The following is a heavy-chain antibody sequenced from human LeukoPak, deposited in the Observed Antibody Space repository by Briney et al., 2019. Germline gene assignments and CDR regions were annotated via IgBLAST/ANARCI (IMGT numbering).Heavy chain of an antibody. V-gene: IGHV3-7*01. CDR3: AKASGVYYYDSSGYFNY. D-gene: IGHD3-22*01. CDR1: GFTFSSYW. J-gene: IGHJ4*02. CDR2: IKQDGSEK. Sequence: PGGSLRLSCAASGFTFSSYWMNWVRQAPGKGLEWVANIKQDGSEKYYVDSVKGRFTISRDNAKNSLYPQMNSLRAEDTAVYYCAKASGVYYYDSSGYFNYWGQGTLVTVSS.